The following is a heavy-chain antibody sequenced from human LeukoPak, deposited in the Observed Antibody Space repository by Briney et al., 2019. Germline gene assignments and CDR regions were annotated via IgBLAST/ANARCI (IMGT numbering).Heavy chain of an antibody. CDR1: GYTFTSYG. CDR2: IITYNGNT. Sequence: ASVKVSCKTSGYTFTSYGFSWVRQAPGQGLEWMGWIITYNGNTYYSQKLQGRVTMTTDTSTSTAYMELRSLRSDDTAVYYCAKTTVTSEEYYYYYMDVWGKGTTVTVSS. D-gene: IGHD4-17*01. CDR3: AKTTVTSEEYYYYYMDV. V-gene: IGHV1-18*01. J-gene: IGHJ6*03.